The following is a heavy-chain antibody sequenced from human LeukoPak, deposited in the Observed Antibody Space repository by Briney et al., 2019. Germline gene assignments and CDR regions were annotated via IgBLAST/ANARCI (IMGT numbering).Heavy chain of an antibody. CDR1: GFTFDDYA. Sequence: GGSLGLSCAASGFTFDDYAMHWVRQAPGKGLEWVSGISWNSGSIGYADSVKGRFTISRDNAKNSLYLQMNSLRAEDTALYYCAKDLASYGSGSYYDYWGQGTLVTVSS. V-gene: IGHV3-9*01. CDR2: ISWNSGSI. J-gene: IGHJ4*02. D-gene: IGHD3-10*01. CDR3: AKDLASYGSGSYYDY.